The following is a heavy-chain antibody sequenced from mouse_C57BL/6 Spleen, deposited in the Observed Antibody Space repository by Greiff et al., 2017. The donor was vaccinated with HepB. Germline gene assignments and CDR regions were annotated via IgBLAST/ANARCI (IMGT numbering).Heavy chain of an antibody. CDR3: AREPSSNYGGYAMDY. J-gene: IGHJ4*01. Sequence: QVHVKQPGAELVKPGASVKLSCKASGYTFTSYWMHWVKQRPGQGLEWIGMIHPNSGSTNYNEKFKSKATLTVDKSSSTAYMQLSSLTSEDSAVYYCAREPSSNYGGYAMDYWGQGTSVTVSS. D-gene: IGHD2-5*01. V-gene: IGHV1-64*01. CDR2: IHPNSGST. CDR1: GYTFTSYW.